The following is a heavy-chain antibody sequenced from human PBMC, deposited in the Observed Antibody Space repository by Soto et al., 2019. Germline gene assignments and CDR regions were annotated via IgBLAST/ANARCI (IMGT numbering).Heavy chain of an antibody. D-gene: IGHD3-3*01. CDR2: IIPIFGTA. CDR1: GGTFSSYA. V-gene: IGHV1-69*01. J-gene: IGHJ5*02. CDR3: ARAQYDFLPEGWFDP. Sequence: QVQLVQSGAEAKKPGSSVKVSCKASGGTFSSYAISWVRQAPGQGLEWMGGIIPIFGTANYAQKFQGRVTITADESTSTPYRELRSVRSEDTAVYYYARAQYDFLPEGWFDPSGQGTLVPVPS.